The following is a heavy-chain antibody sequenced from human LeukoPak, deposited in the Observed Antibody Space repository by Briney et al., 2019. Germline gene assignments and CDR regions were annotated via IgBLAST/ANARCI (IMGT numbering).Heavy chain of an antibody. V-gene: IGHV3-48*04. CDR3: ATARGLTGIAAAGIWAYYMDV. CDR1: GFTFSSYS. D-gene: IGHD6-13*01. CDR2: ISSSSTI. Sequence: GGSLRLSCAASGFTFSSYSMNWVRQAPGKGLEWVSYISSSSTIYYADSVKGRFTISRDNAKNSLYLQMNSLRAEDTAVYYCATARGLTGIAAAGIWAYYMDVWGKGTTVTVSS. J-gene: IGHJ6*03.